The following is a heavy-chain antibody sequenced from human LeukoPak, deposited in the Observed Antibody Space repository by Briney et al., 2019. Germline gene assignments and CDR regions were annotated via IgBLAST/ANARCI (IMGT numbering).Heavy chain of an antibody. Sequence: GGSLRLSWAASGFTFSSYGMSWVRQAPRRGLGWVSVISTSVGSTYHADSVKGRFIISRDNSKNTLYLPMNSLRAEDTAAYYCAKGRACTNGVCHFDYWGRGTMVTVSS. D-gene: IGHD2-8*01. J-gene: IGHJ4*02. CDR1: GFTFSSYG. CDR3: AKGRACTNGVCHFDY. CDR2: ISTSVGST. V-gene: IGHV3-23*01.